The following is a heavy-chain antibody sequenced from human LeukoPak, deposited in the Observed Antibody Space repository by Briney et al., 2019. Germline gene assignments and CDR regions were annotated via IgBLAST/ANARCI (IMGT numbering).Heavy chain of an antibody. CDR1: GFTFNSYA. J-gene: IGHJ4*02. V-gene: IGHV3-23*01. CDR3: ARDMAAAGDY. CDR2: VSPSGGSP. D-gene: IGHD6-13*01. Sequence: GGSLRLSCEASGFTFNSYAMSWARQAPGKGLEWVSSVSPSGGSPYHADSVKGRFTISRDNAKNSLYLQMNSLRAEDTAVYYCARDMAAAGDYWGQGTLVTVSS.